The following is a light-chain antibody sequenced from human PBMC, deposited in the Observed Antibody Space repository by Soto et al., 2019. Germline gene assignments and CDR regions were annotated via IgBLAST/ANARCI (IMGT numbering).Light chain of an antibody. CDR3: QQYGSSRET. J-gene: IGKJ1*01. CDR1: QSVSSSY. Sequence: EIVLTQSPGTLSLSPGERATLSCRASQSVSSSYLAWYQQKPGQAPRLLIYGASSRATGIPDRFSGSGSGTDFTLTISRLEPEDFGVYYCQQYGSSRETFGQGTKV. CDR2: GAS. V-gene: IGKV3-20*01.